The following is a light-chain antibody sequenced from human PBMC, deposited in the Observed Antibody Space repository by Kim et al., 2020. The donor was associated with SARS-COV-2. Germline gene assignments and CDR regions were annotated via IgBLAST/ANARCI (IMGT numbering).Light chain of an antibody. CDR2: LNSDGSH. CDR3: QTWGTGFRV. CDR1: SGHRSYA. J-gene: IGLJ2*01. V-gene: IGLV4-69*01. Sequence: SVNLTGTRTSGHRSYAIAWHQQQPEKGPRYLMKLNSDGSHTKGDGIPDRFSGSSSGAERYLTISSLQSEDEADYYCQTWGTGFRVFGGGTKLTVL.